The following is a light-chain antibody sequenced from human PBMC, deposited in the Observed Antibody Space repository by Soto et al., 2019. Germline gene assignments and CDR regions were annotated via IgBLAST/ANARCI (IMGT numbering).Light chain of an antibody. Sequence: IKMTQSPSTLSASVGDRVTIICRASQSISTWLAWYQLKPGKAPKLLIYDASALPRGVPARFSGSGSGTKFTLTIASLQPDDFATYYCQQYETFSGTFGPGTKVDIK. J-gene: IGKJ1*01. CDR2: DAS. CDR3: QQYETFSGT. CDR1: QSISTW. V-gene: IGKV1-5*02.